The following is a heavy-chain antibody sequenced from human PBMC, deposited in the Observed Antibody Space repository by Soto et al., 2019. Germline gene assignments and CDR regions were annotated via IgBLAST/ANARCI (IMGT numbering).Heavy chain of an antibody. Sequence: GGSLRLSCAASGFIFSSYEMNWVRQAPGKGLEWVSYISSSGGTIYNADSVKGRFTISRDNAKNSLYLQVNSLRAEDTAVYYCAIFPIYDYGYDDDSWGQGTLVTVSS. CDR2: ISSSGGTI. CDR3: AIFPIYDYGYDDDS. J-gene: IGHJ4*02. D-gene: IGHD4-17*01. V-gene: IGHV3-48*03. CDR1: GFIFSSYE.